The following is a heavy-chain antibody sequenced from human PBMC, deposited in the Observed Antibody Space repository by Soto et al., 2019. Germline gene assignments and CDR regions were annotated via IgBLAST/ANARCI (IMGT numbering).Heavy chain of an antibody. D-gene: IGHD3-16*02. CDR3: AGDYHEGGPRAFDI. CDR1: GGSISGYY. CDR2: IYYSGST. V-gene: IGHV4-59*01. J-gene: IGHJ3*02. Sequence: SESLSNTCTDCGGSISGYYWSWIRQPPGKGLEWIGYIYYSGSTDYNPSLKSRVTISLDTSKNQFSLKLSSVAAAVTAVYYCAGDYHEGGPRAFDIWGQGTMVTVSS.